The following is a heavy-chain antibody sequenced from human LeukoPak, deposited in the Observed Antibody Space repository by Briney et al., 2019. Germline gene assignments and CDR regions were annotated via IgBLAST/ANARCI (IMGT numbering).Heavy chain of an antibody. Sequence: PGGSLRLSCPVSGFTLSSTDMHWVRQVQGKGLEWVSHIGPDGDTHYPDSVKGRFTISRDNSKNTLYLQMNSLRAEDTAVYYCAKVSPGGDYMDVWGKGTTVTVSS. CDR2: IGPDGDT. CDR3: AKVSPGGDYMDV. J-gene: IGHJ6*03. V-gene: IGHV3-13*01. CDR1: GFTLSSTD. D-gene: IGHD3-10*01.